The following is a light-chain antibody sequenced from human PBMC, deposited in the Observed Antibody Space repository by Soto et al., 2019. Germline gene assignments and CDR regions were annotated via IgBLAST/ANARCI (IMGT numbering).Light chain of an antibody. Sequence: DIQMAQSPSSLSGSVGDRVTITCRASQTISSLLGWYQQKPGKAPKLLIYEASSLQSGVPSRFSGSGSGTEFTLTISSLQPDDFATYYCQHYNSYSETFGQGTKVDIK. CDR2: EAS. CDR3: QHYNSYSET. V-gene: IGKV1-5*03. CDR1: QTISSL. J-gene: IGKJ1*01.